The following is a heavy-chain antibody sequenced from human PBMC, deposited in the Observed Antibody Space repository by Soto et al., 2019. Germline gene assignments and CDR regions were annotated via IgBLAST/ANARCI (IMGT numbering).Heavy chain of an antibody. V-gene: IGHV1-69*01. CDR3: ARAKFHFDSDGSSFTTHFDH. CDR1: GDTFSSYG. Sequence: QVQLVQSGAEVKKPGSSVKVSCSASGDTFSSYGISWVRQAPGQGLEWLGGIIPVFAITKYAQKFQGRITFTSDDSSSTTYMDLSSLRSEDTAVYYCARAKFHFDSDGSSFTTHFDHGGQGTPVTVSS. CDR2: IIPVFAIT. J-gene: IGHJ4*02. D-gene: IGHD3-22*01.